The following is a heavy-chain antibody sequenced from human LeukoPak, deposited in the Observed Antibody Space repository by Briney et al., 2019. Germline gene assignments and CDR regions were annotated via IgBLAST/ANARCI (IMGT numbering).Heavy chain of an antibody. CDR1: GFTFSDYY. CDR3: AKDSSSTWFGGDSK. J-gene: IGHJ4*02. CDR2: ISSSGSTI. V-gene: IGHV3-11*04. Sequence: SGRSLRLSCAASGFTFSDYYMSWIRQAPGKGLEWVSYISSSGSTIYYADSVKGRFTISRDNAKNSLYWQMNSLRAEDTAVYYCAKDSSSTWFGGDSKWGQGTLVTVSS. D-gene: IGHD3-10*01.